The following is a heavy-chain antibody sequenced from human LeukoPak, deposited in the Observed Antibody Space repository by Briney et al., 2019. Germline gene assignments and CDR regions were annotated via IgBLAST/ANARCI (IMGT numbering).Heavy chain of an antibody. CDR2: ISYDGSNK. CDR1: GFTFSSYA. J-gene: IGHJ4*02. D-gene: IGHD1-1*01. V-gene: IGHV3-30*04. Sequence: GRPLRLSCAASGFTFSSYAMHWVRQAPGKGLEWVAVISYDGSNKYYADSVKGRFTISRDNSKNTLYLQMNSLRAEDTAVYYCARGGFTGTKPFDYWGQGTLVTVSS. CDR3: ARGGFTGTKPFDY.